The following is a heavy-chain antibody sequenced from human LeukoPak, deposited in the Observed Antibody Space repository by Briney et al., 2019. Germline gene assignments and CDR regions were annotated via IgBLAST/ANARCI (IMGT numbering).Heavy chain of an antibody. CDR2: IYWDDDK. CDR1: GFSLSTTGVG. J-gene: IGHJ4*02. CDR3: AHVPTYYDFWTGYGVSQYYFDF. V-gene: IGHV2-5*02. Sequence: SGPTLVNPTQTLTLTCTFSGFSLSTTGVGVGWIRQPPGKALEWLALIYWDDDKRYSPSLRSRLTITKDTSKNQVLLTMTNMDPVDTATYYCAHVPTYYDFWTGYGVSQYYFDFWGQGTLVTVSS. D-gene: IGHD3-3*01.